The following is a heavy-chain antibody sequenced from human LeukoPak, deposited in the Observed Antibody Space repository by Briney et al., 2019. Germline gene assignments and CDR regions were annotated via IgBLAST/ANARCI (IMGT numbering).Heavy chain of an antibody. V-gene: IGHV4-59*01. CDR1: GGSISSYY. J-gene: IGHJ4*02. CDR2: IYYSGST. D-gene: IGHD3-10*01. CDR3: GRDRQYYGSGSYSGGFDC. Sequence: SETLSLTCTVSGGSISSYYWSWIRQSPGKGLEWIGYIYYSGSTNYNPSLRSRVTISVDTSKNQFSLKLRSVTAADTAVYYCGRDRQYYGSGSYSGGFDCWGQGTLVTVSS.